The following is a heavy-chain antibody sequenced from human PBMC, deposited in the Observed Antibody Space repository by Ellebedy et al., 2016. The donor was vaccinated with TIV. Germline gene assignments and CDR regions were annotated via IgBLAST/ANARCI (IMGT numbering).Heavy chain of an antibody. Sequence: AASVKVSCKASGYTFTGYYMHWVRQAPGQGLEWMGWINPNSGGTNYAQKFQGRVTMTRDTSISTAYMELSRLRSDDTAVYYCAREGGYCSSTSCHMDVWGQGTTVTVSS. CDR1: GYTFTGYY. CDR2: INPNSGGT. V-gene: IGHV1-2*02. D-gene: IGHD2-2*01. J-gene: IGHJ6*02. CDR3: AREGGYCSSTSCHMDV.